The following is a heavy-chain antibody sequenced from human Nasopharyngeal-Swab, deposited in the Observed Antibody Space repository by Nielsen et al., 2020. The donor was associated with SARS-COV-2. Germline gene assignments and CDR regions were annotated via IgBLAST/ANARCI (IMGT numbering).Heavy chain of an antibody. Sequence: SLKISCAASGFTFDDYAMHWVRQAPGKGLEWVSGISWNSGSIGYADSVKGRFTISRDNAKNSLYLQMNSLRSEDTAVYYCARAEEVLRFDYWGQGTLVTVSS. CDR2: ISWNSGSI. CDR1: GFTFDDYA. V-gene: IGHV3-9*01. CDR3: ARAEEVLRFDY. D-gene: IGHD2-8*01. J-gene: IGHJ4*02.